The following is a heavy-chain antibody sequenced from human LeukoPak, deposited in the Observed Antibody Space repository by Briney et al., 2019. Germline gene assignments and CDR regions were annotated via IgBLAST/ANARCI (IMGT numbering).Heavy chain of an antibody. D-gene: IGHD4-17*01. J-gene: IGHJ4*02. CDR2: IHHSGRT. Sequence: SETLSLTCAVSGGSISSINWWSWVRQPPGKGLEWTGEIHHSGRTSYNPSLKSRVTISVDKSKNQFSLKLSSVTAADTAVYYCARVPTVTFFDYWGQGTLVTVSS. CDR1: GGSISSINW. CDR3: ARVPTVTFFDY. V-gene: IGHV4-4*02.